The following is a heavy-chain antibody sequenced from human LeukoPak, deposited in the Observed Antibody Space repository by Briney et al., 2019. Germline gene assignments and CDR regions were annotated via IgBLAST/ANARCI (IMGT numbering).Heavy chain of an antibody. D-gene: IGHD4-17*01. J-gene: IGHJ4*02. V-gene: IGHV3-48*03. CDR2: ISTSGSTI. CDR3: VRVAVTTGDLDY. Sequence: GGSLRLSCAASGFIFISYEMNWVRQAPGKGLEWVSYISTSGSTIYYADSVKGRFTISRDNAKNSLYLQMNSLRAEDTAVYHCVRVAVTTGDLDYWGQGTLVTVSS. CDR1: GFIFISYE.